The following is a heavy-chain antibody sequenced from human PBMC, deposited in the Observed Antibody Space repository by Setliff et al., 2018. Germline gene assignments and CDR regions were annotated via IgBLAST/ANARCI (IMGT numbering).Heavy chain of an antibody. V-gene: IGHV1-69*11. Sequence: SVKVSCKVSGGSFSSYAISWVRQAPGQGPEWLGRIIPVLDTTDYSPKFQDRLTITADEPSRTVNMELHSLRSEDTAVYYFRLAHCNDTSCEEALDYWSQGTLVTVSS. J-gene: IGHJ4*02. CDR2: IIPVLDTT. D-gene: IGHD2-2*01. CDR3: RLAHCNDTSCEEALDY. CDR1: GGSFSSYA.